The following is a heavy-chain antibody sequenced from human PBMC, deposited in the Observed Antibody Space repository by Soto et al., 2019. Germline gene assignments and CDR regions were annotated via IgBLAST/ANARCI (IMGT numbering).Heavy chain of an antibody. CDR3: ARHSTSAPKDY. V-gene: IGHV5-51*01. CDR1: GYIFTNYW. J-gene: IGHJ4*01. CDR2: IYPADSDT. Sequence: PGESLKISCKGSGYIFTNYWIGWVRQMPGKGLEWMGIIYPADSDTRYSPSVEGHVTFSVDKSASTAFLQWNSLKASDNAIYYCARHSTSAPKDYWGQGTLVTVSS. D-gene: IGHD3-10*01.